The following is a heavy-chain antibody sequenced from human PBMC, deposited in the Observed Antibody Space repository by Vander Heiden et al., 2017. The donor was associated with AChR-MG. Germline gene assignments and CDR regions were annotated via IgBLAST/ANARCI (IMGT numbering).Heavy chain of an antibody. CDR1: GFTFSSYA. CDR2: ISGSGGST. Sequence: EVQLLESGGGLVQPGGSLRLSCAASGFTFSSYAMSWVRQAPGKGLEWVSAISGSGGSTYYADSVKGRFTISRDNSKNTLYLQMNSLRAEDTAVYYCAKDSSGYQEILNDAFDIWGQGTMVTVSS. D-gene: IGHD3-22*01. CDR3: AKDSSGYQEILNDAFDI. J-gene: IGHJ3*02. V-gene: IGHV3-23*01.